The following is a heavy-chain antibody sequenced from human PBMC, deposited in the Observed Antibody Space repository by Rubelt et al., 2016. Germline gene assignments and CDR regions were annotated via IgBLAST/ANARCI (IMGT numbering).Heavy chain of an antibody. CDR2: IYYSGST. V-gene: IGHV4-59*12. J-gene: IGHJ5*02. Sequence: GPGLVKPSETLSLTCTVSGGSISSYYWSWIRQPPGKGLEWIGYIYYSGSTNYNPSLKSRVTISVDTSKNQFSLQLGSVTAADPAVYYCARRGSRGAYPTWGQGTLVTVSS. D-gene: IGHD3-10*01. CDR3: ARRGSRGAYPT. CDR1: GGSISSYY.